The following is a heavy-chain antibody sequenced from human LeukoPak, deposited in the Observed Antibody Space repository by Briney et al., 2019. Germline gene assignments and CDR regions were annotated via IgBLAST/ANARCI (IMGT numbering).Heavy chain of an antibody. D-gene: IGHD3-3*01. CDR3: AKHDTLFGAAHFYMDV. V-gene: IGHV4-59*08. J-gene: IGHJ6*03. CDR2: MYTTGNT. Sequence: PSETLSLTCTVSGGSITTYYWSWIRQPPGKGLEWIGYMYTTGNTNYIPSLASRVTLSLDASKNQFSLTLSSVTAADTAVYYCAKHDTLFGAAHFYMDVWGKGTTVTVSS. CDR1: GGSITTYY.